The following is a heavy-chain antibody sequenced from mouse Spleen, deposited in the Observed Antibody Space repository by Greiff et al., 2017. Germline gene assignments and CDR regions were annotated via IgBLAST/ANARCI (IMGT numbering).Heavy chain of an antibody. CDR2: INPSTGYT. CDR3: ARRGYGSSYQYYFDY. J-gene: IGHJ2*01. Sequence: VKLVESGAELAKPGASVKMSCKASGYTFTSYWMHWVKQRPGQGLEWIGYINPSTGYTEYNQKFKDKATLTADKSSSTAYMQLSSLTSEDSAVYYCARRGYGSSYQYYFDYWGQGTTLTVSS. CDR1: GYTFTSYW. D-gene: IGHD1-1*01. V-gene: IGHV1-7*01.